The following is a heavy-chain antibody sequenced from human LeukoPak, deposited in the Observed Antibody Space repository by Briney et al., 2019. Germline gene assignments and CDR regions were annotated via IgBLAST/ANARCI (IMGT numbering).Heavy chain of an antibody. CDR3: ARHFGT. Sequence: GSLRLSCAASGFTFSSYAMSWVRQAPGKGLEWIGSICYSGSTYYNPSLKSRVTISVDTSKNQFSLKLRSVTAADTAVYYCARHFGTWGQGTLVTVSS. CDR1: GFTFSSYA. CDR2: ICYSGST. D-gene: IGHD3/OR15-3a*01. J-gene: IGHJ4*02. V-gene: IGHV4-39*01.